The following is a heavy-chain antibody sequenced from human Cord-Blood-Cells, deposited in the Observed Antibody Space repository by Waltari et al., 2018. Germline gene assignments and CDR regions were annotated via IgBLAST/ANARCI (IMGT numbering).Heavy chain of an antibody. J-gene: IGHJ4*02. CDR1: GGPISSGVYY. D-gene: IGHD3-22*01. Sequence: QVQLQESGPGLVKPSQTLSLTCPVSGGPISSGVYYWSWIRQHPGKGLEWIGYIYYSGSTYYNPSLKSRVTISVDTSKNQFSLKLSSVTAADTAVYYCARERKKSYYYDSSGYSYFDYWGQGTLVTVSS. CDR3: ARERKKSYYYDSSGYSYFDY. V-gene: IGHV4-31*03. CDR2: IYYSGST.